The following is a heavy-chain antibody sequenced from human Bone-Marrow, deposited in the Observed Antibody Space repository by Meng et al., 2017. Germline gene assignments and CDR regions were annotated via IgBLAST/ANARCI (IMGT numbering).Heavy chain of an antibody. Sequence: QVQLQESGPGLVKPSETLSLPCTVSSGSINSYFWSWIRQPPGKGPEWIGYISYSGSTNYNPSLKSRVTISVDTSKNQFSLKLSSVTAADTAVYYCARAIATRPDVFDYWGQGTLVTVSS. D-gene: IGHD6-6*01. V-gene: IGHV4-59*01. J-gene: IGHJ4*02. CDR3: ARAIATRPDVFDY. CDR2: ISYSGST. CDR1: SGSINSYF.